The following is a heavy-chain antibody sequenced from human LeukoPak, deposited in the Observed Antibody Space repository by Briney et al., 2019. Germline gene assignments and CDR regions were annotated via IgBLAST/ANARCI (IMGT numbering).Heavy chain of an antibody. CDR3: ARIGSSSWYGGFDP. V-gene: IGHV1-18*01. CDR1: GYTFTSYG. J-gene: IGHJ5*02. D-gene: IGHD6-13*01. CDR2: ISAYNGNT. Sequence: ASVKVSCKVSGYTFTSYGISWVRQAPGQGLEWMGWISAYNGNTNYAQKLQGRVTMTTDTSTSTAYMELRSLRSDDTAVYYCARIGSSSWYGGFDPWGQGTLVTVSS.